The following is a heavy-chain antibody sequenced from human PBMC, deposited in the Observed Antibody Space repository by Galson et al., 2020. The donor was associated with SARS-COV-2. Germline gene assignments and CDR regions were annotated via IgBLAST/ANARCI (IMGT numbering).Heavy chain of an antibody. V-gene: IGHV1-2*04. CDR2: INPNSGGT. CDR3: ARETEMATFNYFDY. Sequence: ASVKVSCKTSGYTFTAYYIHWVRQAPGQGLEWMGWINPNSGGTNYAQKFQGWVTMTRDTSISTAYMELSRLKSDDMAVYYCARETEMATFNYFDYWGQGTLVTVSS. CDR1: GYTFTAYY. J-gene: IGHJ4*02. D-gene: IGHD5-12*01.